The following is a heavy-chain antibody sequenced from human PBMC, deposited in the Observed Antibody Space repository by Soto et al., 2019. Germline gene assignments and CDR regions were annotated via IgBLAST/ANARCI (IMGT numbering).Heavy chain of an antibody. CDR1: GYTFTGYY. CDR2: INPNSGGT. CDR3: ARGSTEYSSSSSGLYYFDY. D-gene: IGHD6-6*01. J-gene: IGHJ4*02. V-gene: IGHV1-2*04. Sequence: QVPLVQSGAEVKKPGASVKVSCKASGYTFTGYYMHWVRQAPGQGLEWMGWINPNSGGTNYAQKFQGWVTMTRDTSISIAYMELSRLRSDDTAVYYCARGSTEYSSSSSGLYYFDYWGQGTLVTVSS.